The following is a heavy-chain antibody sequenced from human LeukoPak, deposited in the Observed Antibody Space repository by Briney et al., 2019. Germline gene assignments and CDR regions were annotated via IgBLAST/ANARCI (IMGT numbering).Heavy chain of an antibody. CDR2: ISVYNGNT. J-gene: IGHJ6*02. CDR3: ARDGCSSTSCTRYYYYYGMDV. CDR1: GYTFASHG. D-gene: IGHD2-2*01. V-gene: IGHV1-18*01. Sequence: ASVKVSCKASGYTFASHGITWVRQAPGQGLEWMGWISVYNGNTNYAQKVQARVTMTTDTSTSTAYMELRSLRSDDTAVYYCARDGCSSTSCTRYYYYYGMDVWGQGTTVTVSS.